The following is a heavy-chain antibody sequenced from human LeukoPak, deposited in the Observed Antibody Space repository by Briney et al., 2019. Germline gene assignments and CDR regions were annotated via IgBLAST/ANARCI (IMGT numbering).Heavy chain of an antibody. Sequence: GGSLRLSCAASGFTFSTYAMMWLRQAPGKGLEWVSAIRGAGGTTFYADSVKGRFTISRDNSKNTLYLQMSSLRAEDTAVYYCARGTEDTIFGVPFDYWGQGTLVTVSS. V-gene: IGHV3-23*01. CDR3: ARGTEDTIFGVPFDY. J-gene: IGHJ4*02. CDR1: GFTFSTYA. CDR2: IRGAGGTT. D-gene: IGHD3-3*01.